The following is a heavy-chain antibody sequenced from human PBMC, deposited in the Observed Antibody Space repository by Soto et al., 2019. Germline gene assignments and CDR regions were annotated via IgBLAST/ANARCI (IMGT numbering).Heavy chain of an antibody. CDR1: GYSFTSYW. CDR3: ARRGGRVATHLNFDY. J-gene: IGHJ4*02. CDR2: IYPGDSDT. D-gene: IGHD1-26*01. Sequence: PGESLKISCKGSGYSFTSYWIGWVRQMPGKGLVWMGIIYPGDSDTRYSPSFQGQVTISADKSISTAYLQWSSLKASDTAMYYCARRGGRVATHLNFDYWGQGTLVTVSS. V-gene: IGHV5-51*01.